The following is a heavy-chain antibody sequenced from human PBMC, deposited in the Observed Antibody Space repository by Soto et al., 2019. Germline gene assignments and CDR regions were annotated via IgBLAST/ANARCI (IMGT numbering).Heavy chain of an antibody. CDR1: GGTFSRDA. V-gene: IGHV1-69*01. Sequence: QVQLVQSGAEVKNPGSSVKVSCKASGGTFSRDAISWVRQAPGQGLEWMGGIIPMFGTAKYVQKFQGRLTITADESTTTAYMELRSLRSDDTAVYYCARGVVVVAASQLGLFDPWGQGTLVTVSS. CDR3: ARGVVVVAASQLGLFDP. CDR2: IIPMFGTA. D-gene: IGHD2-15*01. J-gene: IGHJ5*02.